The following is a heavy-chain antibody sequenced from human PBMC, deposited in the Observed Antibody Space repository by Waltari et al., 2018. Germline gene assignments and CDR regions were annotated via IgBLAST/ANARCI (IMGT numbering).Heavy chain of an antibody. Sequence: QLLESGGGLVQPGGSLRLPGPASGPTFSIFAMSWVRQAPGKGLEWVSGISNSGADTYYADSVKGRFTISRDNSKKTLYLQMNSLRVEDTAVYYCAKDHGVAYWGRGTLVTVSA. CDR3: AKDHGVAY. CDR1: GPTFSIFA. V-gene: IGHV3-23*01. D-gene: IGHD3-16*01. J-gene: IGHJ4*02. CDR2: ISNSGADT.